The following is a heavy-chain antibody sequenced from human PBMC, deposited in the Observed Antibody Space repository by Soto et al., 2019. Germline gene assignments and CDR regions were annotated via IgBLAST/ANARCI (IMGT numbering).Heavy chain of an antibody. Sequence: GGSLRLSCAASGFTFSSYARSWVRQAPGKGLEWVSAISGSGGSTYYADSVKGRFTISRDNSKNTLYLQMNSLRAEDTAVYYCAKNPSATAIEGMGNYFDYWGQGTLVTVSS. D-gene: IGHD6-13*01. CDR2: ISGSGGST. CDR1: GFTFSSYA. J-gene: IGHJ4*02. CDR3: AKNPSATAIEGMGNYFDY. V-gene: IGHV3-23*01.